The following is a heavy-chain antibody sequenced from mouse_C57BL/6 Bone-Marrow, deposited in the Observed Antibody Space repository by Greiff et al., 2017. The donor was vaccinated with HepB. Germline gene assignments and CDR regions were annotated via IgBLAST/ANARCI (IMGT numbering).Heavy chain of an antibody. D-gene: IGHD1-1*01. Sequence: VKLMESDAELVKPGASVKISCKVSGYTFTDHTIHWMKQRPEQGLEWIGYIYPRDGSTKYNEKFKSKATLTVDKPSSTAYMQLSSLTSEDSAVYYCARPVVGGDFDYWGQGTTLTVSS. V-gene: IGHV1-78*01. CDR2: IYPRDGST. J-gene: IGHJ2*01. CDR3: ARPVVGGDFDY. CDR1: GYTFTDHT.